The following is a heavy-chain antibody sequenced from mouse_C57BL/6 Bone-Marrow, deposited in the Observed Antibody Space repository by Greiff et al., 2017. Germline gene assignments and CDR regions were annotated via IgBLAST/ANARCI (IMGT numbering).Heavy chain of an antibody. CDR1: GYTFTSYW. J-gene: IGHJ2*01. CDR3: ARVYYRYYFVD. V-gene: IGHV1-64*01. Sequence: QVQLQQPGAELVKPGASVKLSCKASGYTFTSYWMHWVKQRPGQGLEWIGMIHPNSGSTNYNEKFKSKATLTVDKSSSTAYMQLSSLTSEDSAVYYCARVYYRYYFVDWGQGTTLTVSA. CDR2: IHPNSGST. D-gene: IGHD2-14*01.